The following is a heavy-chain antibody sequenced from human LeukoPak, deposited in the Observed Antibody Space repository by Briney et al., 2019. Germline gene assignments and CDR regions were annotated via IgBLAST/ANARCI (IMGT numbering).Heavy chain of an antibody. Sequence: GESLKIPCQRSGYTFTSYWIGWVRQMPGKGLEWMGIIHPGNSDTRYSPSFQGQVTISADKSISTAYLQWSSLKASDTALHYCARATTVVTPAYDHWGQGTLVTVSS. J-gene: IGHJ5*02. CDR1: GYTFTSYW. CDR2: IHPGNSDT. D-gene: IGHD4-23*01. CDR3: ARATTVVTPAYDH. V-gene: IGHV5-51*01.